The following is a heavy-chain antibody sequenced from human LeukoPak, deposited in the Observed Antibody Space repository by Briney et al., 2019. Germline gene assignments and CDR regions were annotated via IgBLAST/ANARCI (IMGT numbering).Heavy chain of an antibody. D-gene: IGHD6-13*01. CDR1: GFTFDDYA. J-gene: IGHJ6*03. Sequence: GGSLRLSCAASGFTFDDYAMHWVRQAPGKGLEWVSGISWNSGSIGYADSVKGRFTISRDNAKNSLYLQMNSLTAEDTAVYYCARDAEYSSSWKPYYYYMDVWGKGTTVTVSS. CDR3: ARDAEYSSSWKPYYYYMDV. CDR2: ISWNSGSI. V-gene: IGHV3-9*01.